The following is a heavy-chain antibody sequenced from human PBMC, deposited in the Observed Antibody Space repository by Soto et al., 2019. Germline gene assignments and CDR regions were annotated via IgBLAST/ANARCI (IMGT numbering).Heavy chain of an antibody. CDR3: ARNIAAAGNYYGMDV. CDR1: GGTFSSYA. J-gene: IGHJ6*02. D-gene: IGHD6-13*01. V-gene: IGHV1-69*01. Sequence: QVQLVQSGAEVKKPGSSVKVSCKASGGTFSSYAISWVRQAPGQGLEWMGGIIPIFGTANYGQKFQGRVTITADESTSTASMELSSLRSEDTAVYYCARNIAAAGNYYGMDVWGQGTTVTVSS. CDR2: IIPIFGTA.